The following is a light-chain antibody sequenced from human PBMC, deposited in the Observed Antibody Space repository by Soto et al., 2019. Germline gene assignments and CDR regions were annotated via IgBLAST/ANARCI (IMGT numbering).Light chain of an antibody. CDR2: STN. V-gene: IGLV8-61*01. CDR3: VLYMGSGIGV. CDR1: SGSVSTSYY. J-gene: IGLJ2*01. Sequence: QAVVTQEPSFSVSPGGTVTLTCGLSSGSVSTSYYPSWYQQTPGQAPRTLIYSTNTRSSGVSDRFSGSILGNKAALTITGAQADDESDYYCVLYMGSGIGVFGGGTKVTVL.